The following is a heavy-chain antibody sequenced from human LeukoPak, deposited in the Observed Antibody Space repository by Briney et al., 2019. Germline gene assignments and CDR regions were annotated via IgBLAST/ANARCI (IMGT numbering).Heavy chain of an antibody. CDR1: GFTFSSYG. Sequence: GGSLGLSCAASGFTFSSYGMNWVRQAPGKGLEWISYISSDSSTIYYADSVKGRFTISRDNAKNSLYLQMNSLRAEDTAVYYCAKDREAYDFWSGFALWGQGTLVTVSS. CDR3: AKDREAYDFWSGFAL. CDR2: ISSDSSTI. D-gene: IGHD3-3*01. J-gene: IGHJ4*02. V-gene: IGHV3-48*04.